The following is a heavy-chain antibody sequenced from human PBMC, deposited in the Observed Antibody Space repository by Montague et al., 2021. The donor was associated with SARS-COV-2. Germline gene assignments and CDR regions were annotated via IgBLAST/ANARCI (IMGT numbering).Heavy chain of an antibody. J-gene: IGHJ5*02. D-gene: IGHD5-12*01. CDR3: ARMGWLRGWFDP. CDR1: GGSISSGSYY. CDR2: IYTSGST. Sequence: TLSLTCTVSGGSISSGSYYWSCIRQPAGKGLEWIGRIYTSGSTNYNPSLKSRVTISVDTSKNQFSLKLSSVTAADTAVYYCARMGWLRGWFDPWGQGTLVTVSS. V-gene: IGHV4-61*02.